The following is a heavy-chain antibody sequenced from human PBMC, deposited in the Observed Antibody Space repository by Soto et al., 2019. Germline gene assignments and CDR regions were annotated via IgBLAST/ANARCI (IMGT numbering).Heavy chain of an antibody. CDR1: GFTFNYYP. Sequence: QMQLVESGGGVVQPGESLRLSCAASGFTFNYYPMHWVRQTPGKGLEWVAVISFDGSNKYYADSVKGRFTISRVNSKNMLYLQMNSLRAEDAAVYYCARLPGALVAVLYIYPLDGREAMSDVDVWGQGTTVSVSS. CDR3: ARLPGALVAVLYIYPLDGREAMSDVDV. D-gene: IGHD6-19*01. V-gene: IGHV3-30-3*01. J-gene: IGHJ6*02. CDR2: ISFDGSNK.